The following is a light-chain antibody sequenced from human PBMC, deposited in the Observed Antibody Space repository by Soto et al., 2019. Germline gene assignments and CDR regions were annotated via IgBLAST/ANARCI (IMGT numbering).Light chain of an antibody. CDR2: GAS. V-gene: IGKV3-20*01. J-gene: IGKJ1*01. Sequence: ESVFTPSPGTQSLSPGERATLSFMASQSFNSIYLARYQQKPGQAPRLLIYGASSRATGIPDRFSGSGSGTDFTLTISRLEPEDFAVYCCHQYDSWTFGQGTKVDIK. CDR1: QSFNSIY. CDR3: HQYDSWT.